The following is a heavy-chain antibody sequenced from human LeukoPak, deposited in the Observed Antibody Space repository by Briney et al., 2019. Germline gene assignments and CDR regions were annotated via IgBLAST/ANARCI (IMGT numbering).Heavy chain of an antibody. V-gene: IGHV5-51*01. CDR2: IYPGDSDT. J-gene: IGHJ4*02. D-gene: IGHD2-8*01. Sequence: GESLKISCKGSGYSFTSYWIGWVRQMPGKGLEWMGIIYPGDSDTRYSPSFQGQVTISADKSISTACLQWSSLRASDTAMYYCARHSRDCTNGVCQFDYWGQGTLVTVSP. CDR3: ARHSRDCTNGVCQFDY. CDR1: GYSFTSYW.